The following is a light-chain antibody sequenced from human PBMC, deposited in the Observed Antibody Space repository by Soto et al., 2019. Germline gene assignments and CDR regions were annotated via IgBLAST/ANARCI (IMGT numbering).Light chain of an antibody. J-gene: IGKJ5*01. CDR1: QSVSNSF. CDR3: QQYGSSPPIT. CDR2: AAS. V-gene: IGKV3-20*01. Sequence: EIVLTQSPGTLSLSPGERATLSCRASQSVSNSFLAWYQQKPGQAPRLLICAASSRATGIPDRFSGSGSVTDFPLTISRLEPEDLAVYYGQQYGSSPPITFGGGTRLEIK.